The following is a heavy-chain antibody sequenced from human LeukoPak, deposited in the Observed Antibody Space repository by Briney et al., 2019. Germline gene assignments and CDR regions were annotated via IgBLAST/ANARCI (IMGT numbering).Heavy chain of an antibody. D-gene: IGHD2-2*01. CDR1: GFTFSSYW. CDR3: ARGVKVVPAAKDY. Sequence: PGGSLRLSCAASGFTFSSYWMSWVRQAPGKGLEWVANIKQDGSEKYYVDSVKGRFTISRDNAKNSLYLQMNSLRAEDTAVYYCARGVKVVPAAKDYWGQGTLVTVSS. CDR2: IKQDGSEK. V-gene: IGHV3-7*01. J-gene: IGHJ4*02.